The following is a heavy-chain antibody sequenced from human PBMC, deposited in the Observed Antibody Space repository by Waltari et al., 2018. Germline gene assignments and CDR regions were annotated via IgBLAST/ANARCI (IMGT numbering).Heavy chain of an antibody. CDR1: GFTLRDYF. V-gene: IGHV3-11*01. Sequence: QVQLVESGGGLVKPGGSLRLPCAASGFTLRDYFMSWIRQAPGKGLEWFSYISSGGSTIYYADAVKGRFTISRDNAQNSLYLQMNSLRAEDTAVYFCARASGYGGVLGGQGTLVTVSS. CDR3: ARASGYGGVL. D-gene: IGHD5-12*01. CDR2: ISSGGSTI. J-gene: IGHJ4*02.